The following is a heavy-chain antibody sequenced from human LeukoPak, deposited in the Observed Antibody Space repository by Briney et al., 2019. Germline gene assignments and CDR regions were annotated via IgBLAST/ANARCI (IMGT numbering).Heavy chain of an antibody. D-gene: IGHD2-2*01. Sequence: ASVKVSFKASGYTFTSYGISWGRQAPGQGLEWMGWISAYNGNTNYAQKLQGRVTMTTDTSTSTAYMELRSLRSDDTAVYYCARDYRTDIVVVPADSFDYWGQGALVTVSS. J-gene: IGHJ4*02. CDR3: ARDYRTDIVVVPADSFDY. CDR2: ISAYNGNT. V-gene: IGHV1-18*01. CDR1: GYTFTSYG.